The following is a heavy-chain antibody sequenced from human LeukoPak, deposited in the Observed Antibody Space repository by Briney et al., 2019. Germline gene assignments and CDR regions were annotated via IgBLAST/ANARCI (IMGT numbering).Heavy chain of an antibody. J-gene: IGHJ4*02. CDR3: ANGRSASYHY. CDR2: ITSSGAT. D-gene: IGHD1-26*01. CDR1: GFTFSKYG. Sequence: PGASLRLSCAASGFTFSKYGAWVRQAPGKGLEWVSAITSSGATYYADSVKGRFTISGDNSKNTLYLQMNSLGAEDTAVYYCANGRSASYHYWGQGTLVTVSS. V-gene: IGHV3-23*01.